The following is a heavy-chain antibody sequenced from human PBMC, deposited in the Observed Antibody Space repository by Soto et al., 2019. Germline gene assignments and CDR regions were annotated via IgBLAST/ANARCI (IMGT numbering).Heavy chain of an antibody. CDR3: ARYSGHYGMDV. J-gene: IGHJ6*02. CDR1: GGSISSSNW. Sequence: SETLSLTCAVSGGSISSSNWWSWVRQPPRKGLEWRGEIYHSGRTNYNPSPKSRVTISVDKSKNHFSLKLSSVTAGDTDVYYCARYSGHYGMDVWGQGTTVTVSS. V-gene: IGHV4-4*02. CDR2: IYHSGRT. D-gene: IGHD6-19*01.